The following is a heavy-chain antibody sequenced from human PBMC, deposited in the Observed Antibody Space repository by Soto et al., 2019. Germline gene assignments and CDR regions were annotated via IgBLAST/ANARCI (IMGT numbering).Heavy chain of an antibody. CDR1: GYTFTGYY. Sequence: EASVKVSCKASGYTFTGYYVHWVRQAPGQGLEWMGWIDPNSGDTYLAQRFQGRVTMTRDTSISTAYMELSRLRSDDTAVYYCARGPDSAFDCWGRGTLGTVSS. D-gene: IGHD2-15*01. CDR3: ARGPDSAFDC. CDR2: IDPNSGDT. V-gene: IGHV1-2*02. J-gene: IGHJ4*02.